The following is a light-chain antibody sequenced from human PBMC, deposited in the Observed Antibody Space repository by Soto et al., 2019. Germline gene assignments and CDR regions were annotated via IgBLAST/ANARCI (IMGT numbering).Light chain of an antibody. Sequence: EIVLTQSPGTLSLSPGERATLSXRASQSVSSSYLAWYQQKPGQAPRXXIYGASSRATGIPDRFSGSGSGTDFTLTISRLEPEDFAVYYCQQYGSSPFTFGQGTRLEIK. CDR3: QQYGSSPFT. CDR1: QSVSSSY. J-gene: IGKJ5*01. V-gene: IGKV3-20*01. CDR2: GAS.